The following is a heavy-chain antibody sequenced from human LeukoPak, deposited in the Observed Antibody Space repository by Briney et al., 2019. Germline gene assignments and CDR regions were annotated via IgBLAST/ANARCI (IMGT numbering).Heavy chain of an antibody. CDR2: IYYSGST. CDR1: GGSISSYY. V-gene: IGHV4-59*01. CDR3: ARGGTQRTFDY. J-gene: IGHJ4*02. D-gene: IGHD1-14*01. Sequence: PSETLSLTCSVSGGSISSYYWSWIRQPPGKGLEWIGSIYYSGSTNYNPSLTSRVSISVDTSKNQFSLTLSSVTAADTAVYYCARGGTQRTFDYWGQGTLVTVSS.